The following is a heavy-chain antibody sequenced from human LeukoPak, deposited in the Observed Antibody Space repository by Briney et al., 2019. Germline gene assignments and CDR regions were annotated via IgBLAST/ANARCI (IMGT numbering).Heavy chain of an antibody. D-gene: IGHD3-22*01. J-gene: IGHJ4*02. CDR2: IWYDGSNK. CDR3: AKDLVRPYYYDSSGYQAFDY. V-gene: IGHV3-33*06. CDR1: GFTFSSYG. Sequence: GGSLRLSCAASGFTFSSYGMHWVRQAPGKGLEWVAVIWYDGSNKYYADSVKGRFTISRDNSKNTLYLQMNSLRAGDTAVYYCAKDLVRPYYYDSSGYQAFDYWGQGTLVTVSS.